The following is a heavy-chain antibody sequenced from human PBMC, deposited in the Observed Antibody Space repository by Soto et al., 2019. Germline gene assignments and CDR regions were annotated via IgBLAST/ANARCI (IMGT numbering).Heavy chain of an antibody. J-gene: IGHJ4*02. D-gene: IGHD2-15*01. V-gene: IGHV1-69*01. Sequence: QEQLVQSGAEVTKPGSSVKVSCKASGGIFSSYAVSWVRQAPGQGLEWMGGIIPIFGTANYAQKFQGRVTITAEETTKKAYMDLRSMKFEDTAIDYCERGGSGYAWFNEFWGQGTLVTVSS. CDR2: IIPIFGTA. CDR1: GGIFSSYA. CDR3: ERGGSGYAWFNEF.